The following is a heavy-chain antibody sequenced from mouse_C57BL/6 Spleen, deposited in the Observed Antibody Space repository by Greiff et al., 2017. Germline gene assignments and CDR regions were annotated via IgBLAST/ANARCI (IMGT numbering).Heavy chain of an antibody. CDR3: ARDGNSNYRDYAMDY. D-gene: IGHD2-5*01. Sequence: EVMLVESGGGLVKPGGSLKLSCAASGFTFSDYGMHWVRQAPEKGLEWVAYISSGSSTIYYADTVKGRFTISRDNAKNTLFLQMTSLRSEDTAMYYCARDGNSNYRDYAMDYWGQGTSVTVSS. CDR1: GFTFSDYG. CDR2: ISSGSSTI. V-gene: IGHV5-17*01. J-gene: IGHJ4*01.